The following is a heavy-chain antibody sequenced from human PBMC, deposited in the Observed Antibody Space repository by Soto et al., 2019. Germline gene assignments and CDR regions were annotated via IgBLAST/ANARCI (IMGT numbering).Heavy chain of an antibody. CDR2: IYKSATT. D-gene: IGHD2-15*01. CDR3: ARGRYCLTGRCFPNWFDS. CDR1: GDSISTVDYF. J-gene: IGHJ5*01. V-gene: IGHV4-30-4*01. Sequence: SETLSLTCSVSGDSISTVDYFWAWIRQPPGQALEYIGYIYKSATTYYNPSFESRVAISLDTSKSQFSLNVTSVTAADTAVYFCARGRYCLTGRCFPNWFDSWGQGTLITVSS.